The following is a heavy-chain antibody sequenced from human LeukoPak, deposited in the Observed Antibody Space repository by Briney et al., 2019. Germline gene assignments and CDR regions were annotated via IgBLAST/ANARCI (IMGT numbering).Heavy chain of an antibody. J-gene: IGHJ6*03. CDR2: MNLYSGDT. CDR3: ARGPAYSNYGAYDYYYMDV. V-gene: IGHV1-8*01. CDR1: GSTFTSPD. Sequence: ASVKLSCKASGSTFTSPDINRVRLATGHGLGWMGWMNLYSGDTGYAQKSQCRVTFTRPASITTAYMELSSPSSEATAVSCCARGPAYSNYGAYDYYYMDVWDKGTTVTVSS. D-gene: IGHD4-11*01.